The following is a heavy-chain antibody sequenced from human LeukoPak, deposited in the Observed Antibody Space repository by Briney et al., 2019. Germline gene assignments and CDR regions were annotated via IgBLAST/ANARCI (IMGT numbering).Heavy chain of an antibody. CDR1: GFTFSSAW. CDR3: TTAAGTAMPDY. CDR2: IKSKTDGGTT. D-gene: IGHD5-18*01. Sequence: GGSLRLSCAASGFTFSSAWMSWVRQAPGKGLEWVGRIKSKTDGGTTDYAAPVKGRFAISRDDSKNTLYLQMNSLKTEDTAVYYCTTAAGTAMPDYWGQGTLVTVSS. V-gene: IGHV3-15*01. J-gene: IGHJ4*02.